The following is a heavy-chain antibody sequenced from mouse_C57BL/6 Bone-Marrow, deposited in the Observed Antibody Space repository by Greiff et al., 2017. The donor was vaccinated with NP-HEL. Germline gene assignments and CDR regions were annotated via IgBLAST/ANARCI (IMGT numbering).Heavy chain of an antibody. CDR1: GFTFSDAW. J-gene: IGHJ1*03. CDR3: TGGSSLWYFDV. CDR2: IRNKANNHAP. V-gene: IGHV6-6*01. D-gene: IGHD1-1*01. Sequence: EVKLVESGGGLVQPGGSMKLSCAASGFTFSDAWMDWVRQSPEKGLEWVAEIRNKANNHAPYYAESVKGRFTISRDDSKSIVYLQMNSLRAEDTCIYYCTGGSSLWYFDVWGTGTTVTVSS.